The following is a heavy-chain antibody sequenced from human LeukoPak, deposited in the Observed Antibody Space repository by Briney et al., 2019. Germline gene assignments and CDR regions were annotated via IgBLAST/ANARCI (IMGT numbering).Heavy chain of an antibody. V-gene: IGHV1-2*02. CDR1: GYTFTGYY. D-gene: IGHD3-10*01. CDR2: INPNSGGT. Sequence: ASVKVSCKASGYTFTGYYMHWVRQAPGQGLEWMGWINPNSGGTNYAQKFQGRVTMTWDTSISTAYMELSRLRSDDTAIYYCARGRFYTSGGYYNRLDYWGQGTLVTVSS. J-gene: IGHJ4*02. CDR3: ARGRFYTSGGYYNRLDY.